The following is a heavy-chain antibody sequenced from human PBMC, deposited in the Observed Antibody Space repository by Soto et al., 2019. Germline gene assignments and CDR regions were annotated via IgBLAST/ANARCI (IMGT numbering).Heavy chain of an antibody. V-gene: IGHV1-69*13. J-gene: IGHJ4*02. CDR2: IIPIFGTA. CDR1: GGTFSSYA. CDR3: ARGRDGYNYDTDY. D-gene: IGHD5-12*01. Sequence: SVKVSCKASGGTFSSYAISWVRQAPGQGLEWMGGIIPIFGTANYAQKFQGRVTITADESTSTAYMELSSLRSEDTAVYYCARGRDGYNYDTDYWGQGTLVTVSS.